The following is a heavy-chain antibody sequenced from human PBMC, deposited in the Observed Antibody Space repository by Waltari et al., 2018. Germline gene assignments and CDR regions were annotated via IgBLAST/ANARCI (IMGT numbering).Heavy chain of an antibody. Sequence: GGSLKLSCAASGFTFSGSTMHWVRQASGKGLEWVGRIRNKANSYATGYAVSVKGRFTISRDDSKNTAYLEMNSLKTEDTAVYYCSTMGETSGYWGQGTLVTVSS. CDR3: STMGETSGY. J-gene: IGHJ4*02. V-gene: IGHV3-73*01. D-gene: IGHD3-16*01. CDR1: GFTFSGST. CDR2: IRNKANSYAT.